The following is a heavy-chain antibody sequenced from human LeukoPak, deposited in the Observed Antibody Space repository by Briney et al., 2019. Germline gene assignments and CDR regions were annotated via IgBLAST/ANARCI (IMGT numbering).Heavy chain of an antibody. J-gene: IGHJ4*02. D-gene: IGHD2-21*02. CDR1: GGTFSSYA. CDR2: IIPILGIA. Sequence: GASVKVSCKASGGTFSSYAISWVRQAPGQGLEWMGRIIPILGIANYAQKFQGRVTITADKSTSTAYMELSSLRSEDTAVYCCAREVVTAIVDYWGQGTLVTVSS. CDR3: AREVVTAIVDY. V-gene: IGHV1-69*04.